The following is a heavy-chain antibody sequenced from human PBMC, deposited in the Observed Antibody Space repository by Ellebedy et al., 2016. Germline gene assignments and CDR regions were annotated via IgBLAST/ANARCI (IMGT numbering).Heavy chain of an antibody. CDR3: ARCISSGYYYAYYYYYGMDV. D-gene: IGHD3-22*01. Sequence: GESLKISCAASGFTFSSYSMNWVRQAPGKGLEWVSYISSSSSTIYYADSVKGRFTISRDNAKNSLYLQMNSLRAEDTAVYYCARCISSGYYYAYYYYYGMDVWGQGTTVTVSS. V-gene: IGHV3-48*01. J-gene: IGHJ6*02. CDR1: GFTFSSYS. CDR2: ISSSSSTI.